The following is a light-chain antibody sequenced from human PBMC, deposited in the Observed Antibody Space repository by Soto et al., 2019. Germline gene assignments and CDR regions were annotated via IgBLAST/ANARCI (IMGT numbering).Light chain of an antibody. CDR2: DAS. J-gene: IGKJ1*01. CDR3: QQYSSYSRT. CDR1: QSIDKS. V-gene: IGKV1-5*01. Sequence: DIQMSQSPSSLSASVGDRVTITCRASQSIDKSLAWYQQKPGKAPKLLINDASSLERGVPSRFSGSGSGTEFTLTISSLQPDDFATYYCQQYSSYSRTFGQGTNVVIK.